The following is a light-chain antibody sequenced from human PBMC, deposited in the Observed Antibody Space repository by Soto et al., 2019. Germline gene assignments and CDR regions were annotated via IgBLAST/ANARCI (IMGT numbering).Light chain of an antibody. J-gene: IGKJ1*01. CDR3: QQYGSLPPGT. CDR1: QSVSSSY. CDR2: GAF. Sequence: EIVLTQSPGTLSLSPGERATLSCRASQSVSSSYLAWYQQKPGQAPRLLIYGAFSRATGIPERFSGSGSVTDFTFTISRLVPEDCAVYYCQQYGSLPPGTFGQGTKVEIK. V-gene: IGKV3-20*01.